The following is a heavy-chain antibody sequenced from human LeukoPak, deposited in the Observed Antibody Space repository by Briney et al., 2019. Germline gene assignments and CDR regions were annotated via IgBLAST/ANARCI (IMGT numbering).Heavy chain of an antibody. CDR2: INPSGGST. CDR1: GYTLTELS. V-gene: IGHV1-46*01. J-gene: IGHJ4*02. Sequence: GASVKVSCKVSGYTLTELSMHWVRQAPGQGLEWMGIINPSGGSTSYAQKFQGRVTMTRDTSTSTVYMELSSLRSEDTAVYYCARALWFGELLPFDYWGQGTLVTVSS. D-gene: IGHD3-10*01. CDR3: ARALWFGELLPFDY.